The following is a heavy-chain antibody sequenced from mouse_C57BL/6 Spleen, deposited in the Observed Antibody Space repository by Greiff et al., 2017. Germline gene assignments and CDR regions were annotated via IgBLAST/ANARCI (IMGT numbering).Heavy chain of an antibody. CDR1: GYTFTSYW. J-gene: IGHJ2*01. V-gene: IGHV1-64*01. D-gene: IGHD4-1*01. CDR2: IHPNSGST. CDR3: ARVGRETGTGDY. Sequence: QVQLQQPGAELVKPGASVKLSCKASGYTFTSYWMHWVKQRHGQGLEWIGMIHPNSGSTNYNEKFKSKATLTVDKSSSTASMPLSSLASENSAVYYCARVGRETGTGDYWGQGTTLTVSS.